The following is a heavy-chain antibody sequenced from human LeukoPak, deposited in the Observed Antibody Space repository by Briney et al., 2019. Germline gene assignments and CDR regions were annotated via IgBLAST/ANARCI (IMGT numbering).Heavy chain of an antibody. J-gene: IGHJ6*02. V-gene: IGHV3-74*01. CDR3: ARTHHIGSYGMDV. Sequence: GGSLRLSCAASGFTFSSYWMHWVRQAPGEGLVWVSHINSDGSSTNYADPVKGRFTISRDNAKNTLYLQMSSLRAEDTAVYYCARTHHIGSYGMDVWGQGTTVTVSS. CDR1: GFTFSSYW. D-gene: IGHD1-26*01. CDR2: INSDGSST.